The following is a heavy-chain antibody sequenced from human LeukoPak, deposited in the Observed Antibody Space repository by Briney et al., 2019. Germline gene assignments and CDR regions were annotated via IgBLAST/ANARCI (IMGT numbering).Heavy chain of an antibody. V-gene: IGHV1-69*05. D-gene: IGHD6-13*01. Sequence: GASVKVSCKASGGTFSSYAISWVRQAPGQGLEWMGGIIPIFGTANYAQKFQGRVTITTDESTSTAYMELSSLRSEDTAVYYCARDLGGQPFDYWGQGTLATVSS. CDR2: IIPIFGTA. J-gene: IGHJ4*02. CDR1: GGTFSSYA. CDR3: ARDLGGQPFDY.